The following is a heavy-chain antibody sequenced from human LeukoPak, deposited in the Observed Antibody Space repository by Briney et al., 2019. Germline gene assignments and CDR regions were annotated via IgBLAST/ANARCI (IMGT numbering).Heavy chain of an antibody. CDR2: IFTSGST. Sequence: SETLSLTCTVSGGSISSDYWSWIRQPAGKGLEWIGRIFTSGSTSYNPSLTSRVTMSLHTSKNQFSLKLSSVTAADTAVYFCSRGGANDLWGQGTLVTVSS. CDR3: SRGGANDL. CDR1: GGSISSDY. J-gene: IGHJ5*02. D-gene: IGHD4/OR15-4a*01. V-gene: IGHV4-4*07.